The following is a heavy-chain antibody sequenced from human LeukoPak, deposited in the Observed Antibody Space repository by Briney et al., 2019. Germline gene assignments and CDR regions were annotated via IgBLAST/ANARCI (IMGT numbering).Heavy chain of an antibody. CDR2: ISSYNGNT. CDR1: GYTFTSYA. J-gene: IGHJ4*02. V-gene: IGHV1-18*01. CDR3: AREGDSGSYFDY. Sequence: ASVKVPCKASGYTFTSYALTWVRQAPGQGLEWMGWISSYNGNTNYAQKLQGRVTMTTDTSTRTAYMELRSLRSDDTAVYYCAREGDSGSYFDYWGQGTLVTVSS. D-gene: IGHD1-26*01.